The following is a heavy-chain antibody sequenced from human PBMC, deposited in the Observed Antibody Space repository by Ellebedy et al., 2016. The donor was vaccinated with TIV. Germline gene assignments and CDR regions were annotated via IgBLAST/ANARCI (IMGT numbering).Heavy chain of an antibody. D-gene: IGHD1-1*01. J-gene: IGHJ1*01. V-gene: IGHV4-59*08. CDR3: AYLPHYHSNWTST. CDR2: ISYGGTT. CDR1: GAPISRYH. Sequence: GSLRLSXSVSGAPISRYHWTWIRQSPRKGLEWIGYISYGGTTNYNPSLKRRATISIDTSKSQFSLKLTSVIAADTAVYFCAYLPHYHSNWTSTWGQGTLVTVSS.